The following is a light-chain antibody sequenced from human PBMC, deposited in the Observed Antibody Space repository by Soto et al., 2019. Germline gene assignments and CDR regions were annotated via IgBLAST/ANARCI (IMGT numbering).Light chain of an antibody. J-gene: IGLJ1*01. Sequence: QSVLTQPASVSGSPGQSITISCTGTSSDVGGCNYVSWYQQHPGKAPKLMIYEVSNRPSGVSNRFSGSKPGNTASLTISGLQAEDEADYYCSSYTSSSTLVFGTGTKVTVL. CDR2: EVS. CDR1: SSDVGGCNY. V-gene: IGLV2-14*01. CDR3: SSYTSSSTLV.